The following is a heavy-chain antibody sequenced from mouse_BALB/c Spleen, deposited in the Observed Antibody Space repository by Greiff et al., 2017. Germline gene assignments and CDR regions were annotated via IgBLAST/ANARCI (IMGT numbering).Heavy chain of an antibody. CDR2: INPSNGGT. V-gene: IGHV1S81*02. CDR1: GYTFTSYY. J-gene: IGHJ4*01. CDR3: TRRGVGSSYYYAMDY. Sequence: VKLQESGAELVKPGASVKLSCKASGYTFTSYYMYWVKQRPGQGLEWIGEINPSNGGTNFNEKFKSKASLTVDKSSSTAYMQLSSLTSEDSAVYYCTRRGVGSSYYYAMDYWGQGTSVTVSS. D-gene: IGHD1-1*01.